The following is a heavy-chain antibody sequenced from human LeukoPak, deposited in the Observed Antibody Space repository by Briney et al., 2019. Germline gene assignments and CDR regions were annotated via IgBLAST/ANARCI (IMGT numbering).Heavy chain of an antibody. D-gene: IGHD2-15*01. Sequence: GGSLRLSCAASGFTFTNYAMSWVRQALGKGLEWVSTISGGGDRTYYADAVKGRFTISGDNSKNTLDLQINSLRAEDTAVYYCAKDYCSGGPCYLDHWGQGTLVTVSS. CDR3: AKDYCSGGPCYLDH. J-gene: IGHJ4*02. CDR2: ISGGGDRT. CDR1: GFTFTNYA. V-gene: IGHV3-23*01.